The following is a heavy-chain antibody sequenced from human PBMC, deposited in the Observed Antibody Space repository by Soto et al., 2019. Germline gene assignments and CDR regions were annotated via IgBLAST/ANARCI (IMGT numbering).Heavy chain of an antibody. CDR1: GLPLRRASDY. CDR2: IYYNGST. J-gene: IGHJ4*02. D-gene: IGHD3-22*01. CDR3: ARDRNMGSGRDWYYDSSGIFDD. V-gene: IGHV4-31*11. Sequence: TQYLTCGGSGLPLRRASDYWGRIRHHPGKGVEWVCNIYYNGSTYYSPSLKSRVTVWFDTSKNQFSLRLTSVTAADTAVYYCARDRNMGSGRDWYYDSSGIFDDWGQGTLVTVS.